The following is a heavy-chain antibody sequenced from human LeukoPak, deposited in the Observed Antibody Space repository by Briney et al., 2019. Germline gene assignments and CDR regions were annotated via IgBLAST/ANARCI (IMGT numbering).Heavy chain of an antibody. Sequence: KASETLSLTCAVYGGSFSGYYWSWIRQPPGKGLEWIGEINHSGSTNYNPSLKSRVTISVDTSKNQFFLKLSSVTAADTAVYYCARVDEYCSSTSCYEIDYWGQGTLVTVSS. D-gene: IGHD2-2*01. CDR1: GGSFSGYY. V-gene: IGHV4-34*01. CDR3: ARVDEYCSSTSCYEIDY. J-gene: IGHJ4*02. CDR2: INHSGST.